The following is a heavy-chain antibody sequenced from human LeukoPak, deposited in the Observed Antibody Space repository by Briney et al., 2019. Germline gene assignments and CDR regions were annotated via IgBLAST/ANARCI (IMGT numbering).Heavy chain of an antibody. J-gene: IGHJ3*02. V-gene: IGHV4-30-4*01. D-gene: IGHD7-27*01. CDR1: GGSISSGDYY. CDR3: ARILLTGYSDAFDI. Sequence: SETLSLTCTVSGGSISSGDYYWSWNRQPPGKGLEWTGYIYYSGSTYYNPSLKSRVTISVDTSKNEFSLRLSSVTAADTAVYYCARILLTGYSDAFDIWGQGTMVTVSS. CDR2: IYYSGST.